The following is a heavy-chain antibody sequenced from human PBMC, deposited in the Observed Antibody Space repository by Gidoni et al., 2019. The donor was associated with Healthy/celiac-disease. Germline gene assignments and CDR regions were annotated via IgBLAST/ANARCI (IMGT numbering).Heavy chain of an antibody. Sequence: VQLVGSGGGVVQPGRSLRLSWAASGFTFSSYGMHWVRQAPGKGLEWVAVIWYDGSNKYYADSVKGRFTISRDNSKNTLYLQMNSLRAEDTAVYYCAGPLTAAAGTPFDYWGQGTLVTVSS. CDR3: AGPLTAAAGTPFDY. V-gene: IGHV3-33*01. CDR2: IWYDGSNK. D-gene: IGHD6-13*01. CDR1: GFTFSSYG. J-gene: IGHJ4*02.